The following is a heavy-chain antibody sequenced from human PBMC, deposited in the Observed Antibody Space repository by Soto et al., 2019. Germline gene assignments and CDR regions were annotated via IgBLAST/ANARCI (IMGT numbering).Heavy chain of an antibody. J-gene: IGHJ4*02. CDR2: IIPIFGTA. CDR3: ARASSYASSGYNYSGVDY. D-gene: IGHD3-22*01. CDR1: GGTFSSYA. V-gene: IGHV1-69*06. Sequence: QVQLVQSGAEVKKPGSSVKVSCKASGGTFSSYAISWVRQAPGQGLEWMGGIIPIFGTANYAQKFQGRVTITADKSTSTAYMELSSLRSEDTAVYYCARASSYASSGYNYSGVDYWGQGTLVTVSS.